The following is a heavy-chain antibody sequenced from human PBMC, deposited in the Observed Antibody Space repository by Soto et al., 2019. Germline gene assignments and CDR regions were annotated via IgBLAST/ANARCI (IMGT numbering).Heavy chain of an antibody. CDR3: ARISHWSVYLIPYRVDYYYYYGMDV. CDR2: IFSNDEK. J-gene: IGHJ6*02. D-gene: IGHD3-3*01. V-gene: IGHV2-26*01. CDR1: GFSLSNARMG. Sequence: SGPTLVNPPETLTLTCTVSGFSLSNARMGVSWIRQPPGKALEWLAHIFSNDEKSYSTSLKSRLTISKDTSKSQVVLTMTNMDPVDTATYSCARISHWSVYLIPYRVDYYYYYGMDVWGQGTTVTVSS.